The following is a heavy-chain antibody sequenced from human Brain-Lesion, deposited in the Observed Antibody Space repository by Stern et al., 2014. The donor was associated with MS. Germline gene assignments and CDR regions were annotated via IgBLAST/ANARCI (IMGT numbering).Heavy chain of an antibody. V-gene: IGHV1-2*02. CDR1: GYIFTGYY. CDR2: INPNTGGT. CDR3: ARDQRGITIFGVVTDYYYLGMDV. J-gene: IGHJ6*02. D-gene: IGHD3-3*01. Sequence: DQLVESGAEVKKPGASVKVSCKTSGYIFTGYYIHWVRQAPGQGLEWMAWINPNTGGTKYAQKFQGRVTMSRDTSISTAYVELSSLTSDDTAVYYCARDQRGITIFGVVTDYYYLGMDVWGQGTTVTASS.